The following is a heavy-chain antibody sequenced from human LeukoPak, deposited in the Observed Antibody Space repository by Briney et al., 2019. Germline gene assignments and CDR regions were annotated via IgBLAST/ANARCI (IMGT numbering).Heavy chain of an antibody. D-gene: IGHD1-26*01. V-gene: IGHV1-2*02. Sequence: GASVKVSCKASGYTFTGYYMHWVRQAPGQGLEWMGWINPNSGGTNYAQEFQGRVTMTRDTSISTAYMELSRLRSDDTAVYYCASVSSGSRDYWGQGTLVTVSS. CDR3: ASVSSGSRDY. J-gene: IGHJ4*02. CDR1: GYTFTGYY. CDR2: INPNSGGT.